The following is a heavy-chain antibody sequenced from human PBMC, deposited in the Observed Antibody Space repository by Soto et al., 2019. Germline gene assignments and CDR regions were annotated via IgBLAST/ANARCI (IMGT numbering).Heavy chain of an antibody. D-gene: IGHD2-2*02. CDR2: ISSRSDSI. Sequence: PGGSLRLSCAASGFIFTSYSMVWVRQAPGKGLEWVSSISSRSDSIYYADSVKGRFTISRDNAQNSLYLQMNSLTSEDTAVYYCAREYTAWPLAYGLDVWGQGTTVTVSS. CDR3: AREYTAWPLAYGLDV. V-gene: IGHV3-21*01. J-gene: IGHJ6*02. CDR1: GFIFTSYS.